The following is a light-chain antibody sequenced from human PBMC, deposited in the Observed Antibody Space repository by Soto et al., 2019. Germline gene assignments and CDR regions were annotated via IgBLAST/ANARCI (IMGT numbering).Light chain of an antibody. J-gene: IGLJ3*02. CDR3: AAWDDSLNGVV. CDR2: NND. V-gene: IGLV1-44*01. Sequence: QSVLTQPPSASGTPGQRVTMSCSGSSSNIRSNTVNWYQKLPGTAPKVLIYNNDQRPSGVPDRFSGSKSGTSASLAISGLQSEVEADYYCAAWDDSLNGVVFGGGTKLTVL. CDR1: SSNIRSNT.